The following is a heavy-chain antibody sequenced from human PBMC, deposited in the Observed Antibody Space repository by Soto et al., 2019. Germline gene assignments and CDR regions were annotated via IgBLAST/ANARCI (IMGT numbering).Heavy chain of an antibody. D-gene: IGHD2-2*01. CDR3: ARGGGYCGTTSCYTYFFDS. V-gene: IGHV4-61*01. J-gene: IGHJ4*02. CDR1: GDSVSSGSYY. CDR2: IHHSGTT. Sequence: SETLSLTCTVSGDSVSSGSYYWSWIRQPPGKGLGWIAYIHHSGTTNYNPSLKSRVTISVDTSKNQFSLKLTSVTAADTAMFYCARGGGYCGTTSCYTYFFDSWGQGALVTVSS.